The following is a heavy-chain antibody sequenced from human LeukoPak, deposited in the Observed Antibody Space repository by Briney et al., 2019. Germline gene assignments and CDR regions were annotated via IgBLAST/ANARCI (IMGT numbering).Heavy chain of an antibody. CDR2: IYHSGSN. Sequence: SETLSLTCAVSGVSVDRGDDYWVWIRQPPGKGLEWIGYIYHSGSNYYNPSLKNRISMSVDTSQNQFSLRLSSVVATDTAVYFARAGIDSYWTFLCSWGPGNLV. CDR1: GVSVDRGDDY. V-gene: IGHV4-30-4*01. D-gene: IGHD3-10*01. CDR3: RAGIDSYWTFLCS. J-gene: IGHJ5*02.